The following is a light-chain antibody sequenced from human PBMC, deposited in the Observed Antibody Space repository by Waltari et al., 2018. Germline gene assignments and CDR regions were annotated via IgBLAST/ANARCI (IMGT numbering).Light chain of an antibody. CDR1: SPTIGSNF. V-gene: IGLV1-47*01. Sequence: QSVLTQPPSASGTPGQRVTISCSGSSPTIGSNFVHWYQQLPGAPPKLLIYRNSVRPSGVSDRFSGSKSGTSASLAISGLRSEDEADYYCSSWDESLTGVLFGGGTRLTVL. CDR3: SSWDESLTGVL. J-gene: IGLJ2*01. CDR2: RNS.